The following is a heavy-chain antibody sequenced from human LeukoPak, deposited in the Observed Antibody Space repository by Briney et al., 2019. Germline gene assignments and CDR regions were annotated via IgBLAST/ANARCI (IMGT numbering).Heavy chain of an antibody. CDR2: INWNGGNT. J-gene: IGHJ4*02. V-gene: IGHV3-20*04. CDR1: GFTFDDYI. D-gene: IGHD4-11*01. Sequence: GGSLRLSCAASGFTFDDYIMHWVRQAPGKGLEWVSGINWNGGNTGYADSVKGRFTISRDNAQNSLYLQMNSLRAEDTALYYCARVASNYDFDYWGQGTLVSVSS. CDR3: ARVASNYDFDY.